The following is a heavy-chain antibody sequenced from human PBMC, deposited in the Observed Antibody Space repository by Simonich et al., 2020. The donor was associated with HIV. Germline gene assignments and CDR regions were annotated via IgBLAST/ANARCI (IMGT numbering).Heavy chain of an antibody. CDR1: GESFSGYY. D-gene: IGHD7-27*01. CDR2: VIHSART. V-gene: IGHV4-34*12. Sequence: QEQLRQWGAGLLKPSETLSLTCAVYGESFSGYYWTWIRQPPGKGLEWIGEVIHSARTNSNPSIKGRVTISLDSSKKQFSLKLSSVTAADTAVYYCARLERGIDAFDIWGQGTMVTVSS. CDR3: ARLERGIDAFDI. J-gene: IGHJ3*02.